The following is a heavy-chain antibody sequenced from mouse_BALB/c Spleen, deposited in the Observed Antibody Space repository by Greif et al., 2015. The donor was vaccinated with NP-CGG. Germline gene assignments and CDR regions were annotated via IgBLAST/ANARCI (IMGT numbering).Heavy chain of an antibody. J-gene: IGHJ2*01. Sequence: VQLQQSGAELAKPGASVKMSCKASGYTFTSYWMHWVKQRPGQGLEWIGYINPSTGYTEYNQKFKDKATLTAEKSSSTAYIQLSSLTSEDSAVYYCARRDSSGYGYWGQGTTLTVSS. CDR1: GYTFTSYW. CDR3: ARRDSSGYGY. D-gene: IGHD3-2*01. V-gene: IGHV1-7*01. CDR2: INPSTGYT.